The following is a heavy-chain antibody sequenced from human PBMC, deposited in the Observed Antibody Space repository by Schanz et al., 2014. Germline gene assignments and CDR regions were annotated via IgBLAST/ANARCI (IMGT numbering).Heavy chain of an antibody. CDR2: IMPLRGIG. D-gene: IGHD2-2*02. Sequence: QVQLVQSGAEVKKPGSSVKVSCKASGGTFSTYTISWVRQAPGQGLEWLGRIMPLRGIGNNAWKFQDRLTITADKSMNITYMELSSLGTEDTAVYYCAGAYCSSTSCYTGYYYMDVWGKGTTVTVSS. J-gene: IGHJ6*03. V-gene: IGHV1-69*02. CDR3: AGAYCSSTSCYTGYYYMDV. CDR1: GGTFSTYT.